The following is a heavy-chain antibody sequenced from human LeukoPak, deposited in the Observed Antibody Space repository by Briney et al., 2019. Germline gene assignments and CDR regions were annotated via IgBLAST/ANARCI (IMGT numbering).Heavy chain of an antibody. J-gene: IGHJ4*02. Sequence: PPETLSLTCAVYGGSFSGYYWSWIRQPPGKGLEWIGEINHSGSTNYNPSLKSRVTISVDTSKNQFSLKLSSVTAADTAVYYCAILDSSSSDYWGQGTLVTVSS. CDR1: GGSFSGYY. CDR3: AILDSSSSDY. V-gene: IGHV4-34*01. D-gene: IGHD6-13*01. CDR2: INHSGST.